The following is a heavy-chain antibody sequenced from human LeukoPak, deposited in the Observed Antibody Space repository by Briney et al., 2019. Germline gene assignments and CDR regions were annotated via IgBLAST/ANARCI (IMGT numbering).Heavy chain of an antibody. CDR1: GYTFTGYY. Sequence: SVKVSRKASGYTFTGYYMHGVRQAPTQGLEWMGCINPNSGGSNYAQKFQGRVTMTRDTSISTAYRELSRLRSDDTAVYYCARDMSSQWLGIGFDYWGQGTLVTVSS. J-gene: IGHJ4*02. CDR3: ARDMSSQWLGIGFDY. D-gene: IGHD6-19*01. CDR2: INPNSGGS. V-gene: IGHV1-2*02.